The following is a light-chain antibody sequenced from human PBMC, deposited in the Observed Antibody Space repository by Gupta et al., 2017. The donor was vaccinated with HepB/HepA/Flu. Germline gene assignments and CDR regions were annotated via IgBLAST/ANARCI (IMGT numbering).Light chain of an antibody. CDR2: DVN. CDR3: SSYTTTTSLVL. Sequence: QSALTQPASVSGSPGQSITISCTGTSSDIGAYNYVSWYQLHPGKAPKLMIYDVNDRPSGVSNRFSGSKSGNTASLTISGLHSEDEAEYYCSSYTTTTSLVLFGGGTKLTVL. V-gene: IGLV2-14*03. CDR1: SSDIGAYNY. J-gene: IGLJ2*01.